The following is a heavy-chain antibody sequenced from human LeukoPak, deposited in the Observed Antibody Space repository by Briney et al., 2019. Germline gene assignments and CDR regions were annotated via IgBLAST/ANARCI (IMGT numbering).Heavy chain of an antibody. CDR1: GFTFSDHY. J-gene: IGHJ4*02. V-gene: IGHV3-11*01. D-gene: IGHD6-13*01. CDR2: ISHNGETK. Sequence: GGSLRRSCAASGFTFSDHYMIWLRQAPGNGLEAISYISHNGETKYYAASVKGRLSISRDNDKSSLYLQMNSLRVEDTAVYYCARDRHGYFDYWGQGTLVTVSS. CDR3: ARDRHGYFDY.